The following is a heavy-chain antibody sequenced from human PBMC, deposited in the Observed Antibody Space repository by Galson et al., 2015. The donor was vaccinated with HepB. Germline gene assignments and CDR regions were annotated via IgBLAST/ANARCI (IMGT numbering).Heavy chain of an antibody. D-gene: IGHD2-15*01. V-gene: IGHV4-4*07. CDR1: GGSISSYY. CDR2: IYTSGST. Sequence: ETLSLTCTVSGGSISSYYWSWIRQPAGKGLEWIGRIYTSGSTNYNPSLKSRVTMSVDTSKNQFSLKLSSVTAADTAVYYCARSYCSGGSCYSWYFAFDIWSQGTMVTVSS. CDR3: ARSYCSGGSCYSWYFAFDI. J-gene: IGHJ3*02.